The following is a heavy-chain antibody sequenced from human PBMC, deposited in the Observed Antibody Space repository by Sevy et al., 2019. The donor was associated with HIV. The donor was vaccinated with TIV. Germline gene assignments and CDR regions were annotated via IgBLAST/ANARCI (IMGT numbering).Heavy chain of an antibody. Sequence: GGSLRLSCAASGFTFDDYAMHWVRQAPGKGLEWVSGISWNSGSIGYADSVKGRFTISRDNAKKSLYLQMNSLRAEDTALYYCAKGRFRYTSGRGDAFDIWGQGTMVTVSS. CDR3: AKGRFRYTSGRGDAFDI. V-gene: IGHV3-9*01. J-gene: IGHJ3*02. D-gene: IGHD3-16*02. CDR2: ISWNSGSI. CDR1: GFTFDDYA.